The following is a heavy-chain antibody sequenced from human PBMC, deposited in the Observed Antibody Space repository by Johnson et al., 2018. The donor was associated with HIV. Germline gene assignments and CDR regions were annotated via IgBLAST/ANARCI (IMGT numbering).Heavy chain of an antibody. V-gene: IGHV3-64*01. J-gene: IGHJ3*02. CDR3: ARDPSPIVGATYAFDI. Sequence: PGKGLEYVSAISSNGGSTFYANSVKGRFTISRDIAKNSLYLQMNSLRAEDTAVYYCARDPSPIVGATYAFDIWGQGTMVTVSS. D-gene: IGHD1-26*01. CDR2: ISSNGGST.